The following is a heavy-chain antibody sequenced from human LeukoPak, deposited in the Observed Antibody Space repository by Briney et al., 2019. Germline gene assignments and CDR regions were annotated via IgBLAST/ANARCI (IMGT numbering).Heavy chain of an antibody. J-gene: IGHJ4*02. CDR2: ISSSSSYI. D-gene: IGHD1-1*01. V-gene: IGHV3-21*01. CDR3: AREKTGTSEFDY. Sequence: PGGSLRLSCVASGFTFSNYAMSWVRQAPGKGLEWVSSISSSSSYIYYADSVKGRFTISRDNAKNSLYLQMNSLRAEDTAVYYCAREKTGTSEFDYWGQGTLVTVSS. CDR1: GFTFSNYA.